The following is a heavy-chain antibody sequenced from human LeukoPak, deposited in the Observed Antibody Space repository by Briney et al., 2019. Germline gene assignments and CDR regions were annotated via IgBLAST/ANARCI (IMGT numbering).Heavy chain of an antibody. CDR1: GYTFTGYY. D-gene: IGHD3-10*01. CDR3: ARTLLWFGEFGFDY. J-gene: IGHJ4*02. Sequence: ASVKVSCKASGYTFTGYYMHWVRQAPGQGLEWMGWINPNSGGTNYAQKFQGRVTMTRDTSISTAYMELSRLRSDDTAVYYCARTLLWFGEFGFDYWGQGTLVTVSS. CDR2: INPNSGGT. V-gene: IGHV1-2*02.